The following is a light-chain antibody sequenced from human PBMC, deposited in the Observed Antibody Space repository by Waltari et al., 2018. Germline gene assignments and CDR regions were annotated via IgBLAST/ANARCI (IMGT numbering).Light chain of an antibody. CDR2: AAS. J-gene: IGKJ1*01. CDR1: QIIGGH. V-gene: IGKV1-39*01. Sequence: DIQMTQSPSSLSASVGDRVTITCRSSQIIGGHLNWYQQKPGKAPKFLIYAASNLQGGVPSRFSGSGSGTDFTLTINGLQIEDFATYYCQQGYITPVTFGQGTKVEVK. CDR3: QQGYITPVT.